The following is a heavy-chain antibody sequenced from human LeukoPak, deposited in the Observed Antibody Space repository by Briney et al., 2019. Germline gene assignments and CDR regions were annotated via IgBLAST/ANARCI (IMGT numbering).Heavy chain of an antibody. CDR3: ASSVVAAFFDY. Sequence: GGSLRLSCAASGFTVSSNYMTWVRQAPGKGLEWVSVIYTGGSTYYADSVKGRFTISRDTSKNTLYLQMNSLRAEDTAVYYCASSVVAAFFDYWGQGTLVTVSS. V-gene: IGHV3-66*01. CDR1: GFTVSSNY. D-gene: IGHD2-15*01. J-gene: IGHJ4*02. CDR2: IYTGGST.